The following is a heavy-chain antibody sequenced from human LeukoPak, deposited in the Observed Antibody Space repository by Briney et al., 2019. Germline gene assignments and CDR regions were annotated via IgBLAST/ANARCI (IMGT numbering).Heavy chain of an antibody. Sequence: SETLSLTCNVSGDSITSTYYWGWIRQPPGKGQEWIGSISHSGNTYYNPSLKSRVTISVDTSKNHFSLNLSAVTAADTAVYCAGARKYNGNPNWIDLWGQGVLVTVSS. CDR2: ISHSGNT. CDR1: GDSITSTYY. CDR3: AGARKYNGNPNWIDL. J-gene: IGHJ5*02. V-gene: IGHV4-38-2*02. D-gene: IGHD4-23*01.